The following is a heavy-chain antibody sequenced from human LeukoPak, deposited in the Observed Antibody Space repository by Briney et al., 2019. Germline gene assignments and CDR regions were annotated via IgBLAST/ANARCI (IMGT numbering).Heavy chain of an antibody. V-gene: IGHV4-59*08. CDR2: IYYSGST. D-gene: IGHD3-22*01. J-gene: IGHJ4*02. CDR3: ARAYDSSGRGSFYFDY. Sequence: PSETLSLTCTVSGGSISSYYWSWIRQPPGKGPEWIGYIYYSGSTNYNPSLKSRVTISVDTSKNQFSLKLSSVTAADTAVYYCARAYDSSGRGSFYFDYWGQGTLVTVSS. CDR1: GGSISSYY.